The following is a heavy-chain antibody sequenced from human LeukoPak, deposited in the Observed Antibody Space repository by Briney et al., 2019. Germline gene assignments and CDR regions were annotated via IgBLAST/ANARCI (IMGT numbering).Heavy chain of an antibody. Sequence: HGESLKISCKGSGYSFTSYWIGWVRQMPGKGLEWMGIIYPGDSDTRYSPSFQGQVTISADRSISTASLQWSSLKASDTAMYYCARRSGSFQGDYNFDFWGQGTMVTASS. V-gene: IGHV5-51*01. D-gene: IGHD1-26*01. J-gene: IGHJ4*02. CDR2: IYPGDSDT. CDR3: ARRSGSFQGDYNFDF. CDR1: GYSFTSYW.